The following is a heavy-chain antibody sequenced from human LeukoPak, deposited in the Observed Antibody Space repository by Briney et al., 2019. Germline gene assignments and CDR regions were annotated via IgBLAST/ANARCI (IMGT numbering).Heavy chain of an antibody. J-gene: IGHJ4*02. D-gene: IGHD3-10*01. CDR3: ARHGISNMVRGVIDY. V-gene: IGHV4-34*01. CDR1: GGSFSGYY. Sequence: SETLSLTCAVYGGSFSGYYWSWIRQPPGKGLEWIGEINHSGSTNYNPSLKSRVTISVDTSKNQFSLKLSSVTAADTAVYYCARHGISNMVRGVIDYWGQGTLVTVSS. CDR2: INHSGST.